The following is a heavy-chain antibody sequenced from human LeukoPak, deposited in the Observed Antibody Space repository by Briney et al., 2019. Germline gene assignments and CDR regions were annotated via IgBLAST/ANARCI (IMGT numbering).Heavy chain of an antibody. CDR1: GGSISSYY. CDR3: ARTPSTWIHDY. J-gene: IGHJ4*02. Sequence: PSETLSLTCTVSGGSISSYYWSWIRQPPGKGLEWIGYIYYSGSTNYNPSLKSRVTISVDTSKNQFSLKLSSVTAADTAVYYCARTPSTWIHDYWGQGTLVTVST. V-gene: IGHV4-59*01. D-gene: IGHD5-18*01. CDR2: IYYSGST.